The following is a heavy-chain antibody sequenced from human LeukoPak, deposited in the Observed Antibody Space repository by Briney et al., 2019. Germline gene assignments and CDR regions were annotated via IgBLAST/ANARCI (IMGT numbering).Heavy chain of an antibody. CDR2: IYPGDSDT. V-gene: IGHV5-51*01. D-gene: IGHD3-16*01. J-gene: IGHJ4*02. Sequence: GGSLRLSCAAAGFTFSSYWMSWVRQMPGKGLEWMGIIYPGDSDTRYSPSFQTQVTISVDKSTNTAYLQWTSLKASDTAIYFCARRAELGMRYFDSWGQGALVTVSS. CDR3: ARRAELGMRYFDS. CDR1: GFTFSSYW.